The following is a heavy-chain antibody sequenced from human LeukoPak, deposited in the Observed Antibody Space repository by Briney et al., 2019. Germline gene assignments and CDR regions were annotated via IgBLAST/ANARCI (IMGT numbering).Heavy chain of an antibody. Sequence: GASVKVSCKASGYTFTSYGISWVRQAPGQGLEWMAWISAYNGNTNYAQKLQGRVTMTTDTSTSTAYMELRSLRSDDTAVYYCARDFPPYSSSWSPFDYWGQGTLVTVSS. J-gene: IGHJ4*02. CDR2: ISAYNGNT. CDR1: GYTFTSYG. V-gene: IGHV1-18*01. D-gene: IGHD6-13*01. CDR3: ARDFPPYSSSWSPFDY.